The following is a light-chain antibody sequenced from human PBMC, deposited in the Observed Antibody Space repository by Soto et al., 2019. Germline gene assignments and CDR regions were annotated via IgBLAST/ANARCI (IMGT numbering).Light chain of an antibody. CDR1: KLGDKY. J-gene: IGLJ2*01. CDR2: QDS. CDR3: QAWDSSTGV. Sequence: SYELTQPPSVSVSPGQTASITCSGDKLGDKYACWYQQKPGPSPVLIIYQDSNRPSGIPERCSGSNSGNSATLTIRGTRAMDEDYYYCQAWDSSTGVFGGGTKVTVL. V-gene: IGLV3-1*01.